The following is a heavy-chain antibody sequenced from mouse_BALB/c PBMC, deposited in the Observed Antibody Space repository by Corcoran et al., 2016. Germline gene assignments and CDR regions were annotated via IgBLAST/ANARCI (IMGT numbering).Heavy chain of an antibody. V-gene: IGHV1-18*01. D-gene: IGHD2-14*01. CDR3: GRTKYRYDGFAY. CDR2: FNPNNGGP. Sequence: EVQLQQSGPELVKPGASVKISCKTSGYTFIEYSIHWVKQSHGKSLEWIGSFNPNNGGPHSNQKFKGKAILTVDKSSSTAYMELRSLTSEDSAVYYCGRTKYRYDGFAYWGQGTLVTVS. J-gene: IGHJ3*01. CDR1: GYTFIEYS.